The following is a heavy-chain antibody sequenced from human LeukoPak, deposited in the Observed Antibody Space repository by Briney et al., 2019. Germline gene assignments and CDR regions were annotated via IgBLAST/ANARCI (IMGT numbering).Heavy chain of an antibody. D-gene: IGHD4-17*01. CDR2: ITSGGGTI. CDR3: ARRDGESRYYFDY. V-gene: IGHV3-48*03. J-gene: IGHJ4*02. Sequence: PGGSLRLSCAACGFTFSSYEMNWVRQAPGMGLVWVSHITSGGGTIYYADSVKGRFTISRDNAKRSLYLQMNSLRAEDTAVYYCARRDGESRYYFDYWGQGTLVTVSS. CDR1: GFTFSSYE.